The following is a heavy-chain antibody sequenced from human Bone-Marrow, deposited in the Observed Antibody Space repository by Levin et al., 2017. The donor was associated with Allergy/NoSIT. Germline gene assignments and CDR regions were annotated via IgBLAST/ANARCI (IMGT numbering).Heavy chain of an antibody. CDR1: GFTFSSYA. J-gene: IGHJ4*02. V-gene: IGHV3-30-3*01. CDR3: ARAYERSHGDYVNYCDY. Sequence: GGSLRLSCAASGFTFSSYAMHWVRQVPGKGLEWVAVISYDGSIKYYADSVQGRFTISRDNSKNTLYLQMNSLRAEDTAVYYCARAYERSHGDYVNYCDYWGQGTLVTVSS. CDR2: ISYDGSIK. D-gene: IGHD4-17*01.